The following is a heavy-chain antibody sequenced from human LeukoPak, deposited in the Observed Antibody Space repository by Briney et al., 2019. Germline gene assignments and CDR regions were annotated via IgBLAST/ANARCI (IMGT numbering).Heavy chain of an antibody. J-gene: IGHJ4*02. CDR3: ARGTRYSSGWTFDY. CDR2: TYYRSKWYN. D-gene: IGHD6-19*01. V-gene: IGHV6-1*01. Sequence: SQTLSLTCDISGDSVSSNSAAWNWIRQSPSRGLEWLGRTYYRSKWYNDYAVSVKSRITINPDTSKNQFSLQVNSVTSEDTAVYYCARGTRYSSGWTFDYWGQGTLVTVSS. CDR1: GDSVSSNSAA.